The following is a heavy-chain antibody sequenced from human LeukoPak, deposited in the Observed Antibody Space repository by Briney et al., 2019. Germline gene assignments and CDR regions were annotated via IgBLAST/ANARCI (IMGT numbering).Heavy chain of an antibody. J-gene: IGHJ4*02. D-gene: IGHD3-10*02. CDR1: GDSINSGNSH. V-gene: IGHV4-30-4*01. CDR3: ASYFVGNGGRGY. Sequence: SQTLSLTCTVSGDSINSGNSHWTWIRQPPGKGLEWLGSVYDSWNNYYDPSLESRITMSVDTSKNQYSLELSSVIAADTAVYYCASYFVGNGGRGYWGQGALVTVSS. CDR2: VYDSWNN.